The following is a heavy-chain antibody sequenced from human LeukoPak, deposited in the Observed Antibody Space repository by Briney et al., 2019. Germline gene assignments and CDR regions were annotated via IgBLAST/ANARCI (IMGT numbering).Heavy chain of an antibody. D-gene: IGHD2-21*01. CDR3: ARERADAIGAFDS. CDR2: ISSDGNSK. CDR1: GFTFSSHS. J-gene: IGHJ4*02. Sequence: PGGSLRLSCEASGFTFSSHSINWVRQAPGQGQEWVAVISSDGNSKHYGDSVRGRFTISRDNSKNTLWLQMSSLRAEDTALYYCARERADAIGAFDSWGQGTLVTVSS. V-gene: IGHV3-30*04.